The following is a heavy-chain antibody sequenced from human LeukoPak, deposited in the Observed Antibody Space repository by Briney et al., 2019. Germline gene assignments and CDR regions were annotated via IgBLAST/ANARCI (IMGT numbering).Heavy chain of an antibody. CDR3: ARVGYTDPYYDY. D-gene: IGHD6-13*01. J-gene: IGHJ4*02. CDR1: GYTFTGYY. Sequence: ASVKVSCKASGYTFTGYYVHWVRQAPGQGLEWMGWINPNSGGTNFPQKFQGRVTLTRDTSISTAYMELSSLRSDDTAVYYCARVGYTDPYYDYWGQGTLVTVSS. V-gene: IGHV1-2*02. CDR2: INPNSGGT.